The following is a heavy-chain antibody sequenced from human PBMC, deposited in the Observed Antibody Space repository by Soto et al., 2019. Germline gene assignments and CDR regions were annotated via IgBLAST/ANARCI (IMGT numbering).Heavy chain of an antibody. D-gene: IGHD2-15*01. CDR1: GFTFSSYG. J-gene: IGHJ5*02. Sequence: QVQLVESGGGVVQPGRSLRLSCAASGFTFSSYGMHWVRQAPGKGLEWVAVISYDGSNKYYADSVKGRFTISRDNSKNTLYLQMNSLRAEDTAVYYCAKGSGGSCYTHWFDPWGQGTLVTVSS. V-gene: IGHV3-30*18. CDR3: AKGSGGSCYTHWFDP. CDR2: ISYDGSNK.